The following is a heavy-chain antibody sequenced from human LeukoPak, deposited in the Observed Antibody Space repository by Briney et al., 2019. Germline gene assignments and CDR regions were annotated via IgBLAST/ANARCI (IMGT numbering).Heavy chain of an antibody. CDR2: IYHSGST. Sequence: SETLSLTCTVSGYSISSGYYWGWIRQPPGKGLEWIGSIYHSGSTYYNPSLKSRVTISVDTSKNQFSLKLSSVTAADTAVYYCARGPGYCSGGSCYSGRWDYWGQGTLVTVSS. V-gene: IGHV4-38-2*02. D-gene: IGHD2-15*01. CDR3: ARGPGYCSGGSCYSGRWDY. CDR1: GYSISSGYY. J-gene: IGHJ4*02.